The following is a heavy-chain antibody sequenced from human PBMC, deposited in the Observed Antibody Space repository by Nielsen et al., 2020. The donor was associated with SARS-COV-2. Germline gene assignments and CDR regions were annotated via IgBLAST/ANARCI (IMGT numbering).Heavy chain of an antibody. V-gene: IGHV1-18*01. Sequence: ASVKVSCKASGSTFTSYGISWVRQAPGQGLEWMGWISAYNGNTNYAQKLQGRVTMTTDTSTSTAYMELRSLRSDDTAMYYCANSFHDYGDWFDSWGQGTLVTVSS. CDR3: ANSFHDYGDWFDS. D-gene: IGHD4-17*01. J-gene: IGHJ5*01. CDR2: ISAYNGNT. CDR1: GSTFTSYG.